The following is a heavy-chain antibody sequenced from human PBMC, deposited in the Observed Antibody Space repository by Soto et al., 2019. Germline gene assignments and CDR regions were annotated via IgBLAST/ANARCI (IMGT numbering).Heavy chain of an antibody. CDR2: IDHSGYT. Sequence: SETLSLTCAVYGGSFSGYYWSWIRQPPGKGLEWIGEIDHSGYTNYNPSLKSRVTISVDTSKNQLSLRLTSVTAADTAVYYCARVRDWFDPWGQGTLVTVSS. CDR1: GGSFSGYY. J-gene: IGHJ5*02. V-gene: IGHV4-34*01. CDR3: ARVRDWFDP. D-gene: IGHD3-3*01.